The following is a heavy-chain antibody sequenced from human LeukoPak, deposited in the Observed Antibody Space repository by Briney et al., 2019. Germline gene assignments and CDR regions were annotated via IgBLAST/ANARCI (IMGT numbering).Heavy chain of an antibody. V-gene: IGHV3-23*01. Sequence: PGGSLRLSCAVSGITLSNYGMSWVRQAPGKGLEWVAGISGSGGSTNYADSVKGRFTISRDNPKNTLYLQMNSLRDEDTAVYFCAKRGVVIRVILVGFHKEAYYFDSWGQGALVTVSS. J-gene: IGHJ4*02. CDR3: AKRGVVIRVILVGFHKEAYYFDS. CDR1: GITLSNYG. CDR2: ISGSGGST. D-gene: IGHD3-10*01.